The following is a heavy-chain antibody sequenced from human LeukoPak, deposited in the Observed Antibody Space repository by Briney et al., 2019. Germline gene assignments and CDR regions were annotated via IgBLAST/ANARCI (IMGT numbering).Heavy chain of an antibody. J-gene: IGHJ4*02. Sequence: PGGSLRLSCAASGFTFSSYGMHWVRQAPGRGLEWVAFIRDDGSNKYYADSVKGRFTISRDNSKNTLYLQMNSLRAEDTAVYYCAKDSPPYCSSTSCYSVYWGQGTLVTVSS. CDR1: GFTFSSYG. V-gene: IGHV3-30*02. D-gene: IGHD2-2*01. CDR2: IRDDGSNK. CDR3: AKDSPPYCSSTSCYSVY.